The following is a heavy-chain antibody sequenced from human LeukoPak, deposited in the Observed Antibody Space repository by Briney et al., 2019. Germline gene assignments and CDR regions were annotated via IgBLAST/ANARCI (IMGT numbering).Heavy chain of an antibody. CDR3: ARGKAQGTTAGITRFDY. V-gene: IGHV1-2*02. Sequence: ASVKVSCKASGYTFTGYYMHWVRQAPGQGLEWMGWINPNSGGTNYAQKFQGRVTMTRDTSISTAYVELSRLGSDDTAVYYCARGKAQGTTAGITRFDYWGQGTLVTVSS. CDR1: GYTFTGYY. CDR2: INPNSGGT. D-gene: IGHD1-1*01. J-gene: IGHJ4*02.